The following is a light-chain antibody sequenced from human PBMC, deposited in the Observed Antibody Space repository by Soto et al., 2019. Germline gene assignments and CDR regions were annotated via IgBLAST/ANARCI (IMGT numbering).Light chain of an antibody. J-gene: IGLJ3*02. CDR2: DVS. Sequence: QSALTQPAAVSGSPGQSITFSCTGTSSDVGGYDYVSWYQHHPGKAPKLMIFDVSDRPSGVSSRFSGSKSGNTASLTISGLQAEDEACYSCSSYTSSSTRVFGGGTKLTVL. V-gene: IGLV2-14*03. CDR1: SSDVGGYDY. CDR3: SSYTSSSTRV.